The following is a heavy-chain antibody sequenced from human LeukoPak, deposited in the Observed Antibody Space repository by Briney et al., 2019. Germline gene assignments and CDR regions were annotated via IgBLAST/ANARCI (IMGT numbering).Heavy chain of an antibody. V-gene: IGHV3-48*03. D-gene: IGHD2-2*01. J-gene: IGHJ4*02. CDR2: ISSSGTTI. Sequence: GGSLRLSCAASGFTFSSYDMKWVRQAPGKGLQWVSDISSSGTTIYYADSVKGRFTISRDNAKNSLYLQMNSLRAEDTAVYYCARKYCSTTSCLFDNWGQGTLVTVSS. CDR3: ARKYCSTTSCLFDN. CDR1: GFTFSSYD.